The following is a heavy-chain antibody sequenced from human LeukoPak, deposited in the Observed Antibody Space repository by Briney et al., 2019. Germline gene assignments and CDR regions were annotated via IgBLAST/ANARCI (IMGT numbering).Heavy chain of an antibody. CDR2: ISSGGSTI. CDR3: ARRKADDY. D-gene: IGHD2-15*01. J-gene: IGHJ4*02. V-gene: IGHV3-48*03. CDR1: GFTFSSYE. Sequence: GGSLRLSCAASGFTFSSYEMNWVRQAPGKGLEWVSYISSGGSTIYYADPVKGRFTISRDNAKSSLYLEMNSLRVEDTAVYYCARRKADDYWGQGTLVTVSS.